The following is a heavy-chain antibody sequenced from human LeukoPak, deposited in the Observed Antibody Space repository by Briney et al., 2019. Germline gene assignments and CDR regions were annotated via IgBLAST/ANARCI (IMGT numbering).Heavy chain of an antibody. J-gene: IGHJ6*02. CDR2: IWYDGSNK. Sequence: GGSLRLSCAASGFTFSSYGMHWVRQAPGKGLEWVAVIWYDGSNKYYADSVKGRFTISRDNSKNTLYLQMNSLRAEDTAVYYCARDPRYCSGGSCYSGNLPYYYYGMDVWGQGTTVTVSS. V-gene: IGHV3-33*01. CDR1: GFTFSSYG. CDR3: ARDPRYCSGGSCYSGNLPYYYYGMDV. D-gene: IGHD2-15*01.